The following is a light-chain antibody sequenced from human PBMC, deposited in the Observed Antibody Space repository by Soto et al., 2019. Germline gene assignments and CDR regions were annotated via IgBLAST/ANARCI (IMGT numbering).Light chain of an antibody. CDR3: QQYGSSPHT. J-gene: IGKJ2*01. Sequence: EIGLRQSPGTVSLSPGERGTLSCGASQSVSRSCLAWYQHKPGQAPRLLIYSASSRATGIPDRFSGSGSGTDFTLTISRLEPEDFAVYYCQQYGSSPHTFGQGTKLEIK. V-gene: IGKV3-20*01. CDR1: QSVSRSC. CDR2: SAS.